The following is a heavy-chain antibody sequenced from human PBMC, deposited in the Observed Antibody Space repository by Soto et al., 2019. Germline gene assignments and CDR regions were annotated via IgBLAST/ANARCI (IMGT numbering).Heavy chain of an antibody. CDR3: AGRGYSYGYTGVVDWYFDL. CDR1: GGSISSYC. Sequence: SETLSLTCTVSGGSISSYCWSWFRQPPGKGLEWIGYIYYSGSTNYNPSLKSRVTISVDTSKNQFSLKLSSVTAADTAVYYCAGRGYSYGYTGVVDWYFDLWGRGTLVTVS. V-gene: IGHV4-59*01. CDR2: IYYSGST. D-gene: IGHD5-18*01. J-gene: IGHJ2*01.